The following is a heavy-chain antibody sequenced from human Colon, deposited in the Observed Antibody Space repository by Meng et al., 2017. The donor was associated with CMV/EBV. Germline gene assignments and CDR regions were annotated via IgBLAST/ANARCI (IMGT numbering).Heavy chain of an antibody. J-gene: IGHJ5*02. CDR3: ARDFGYTNSGTRVWFDP. D-gene: IGHD7-27*01. CDR2: INPNSGST. Sequence: ASVKVSCKASGYTFTDYYVHWVRQAPGQGLEWMAWINPNSGSTNYAQKFQGRVTMTRDTSISTAYMELNRLRFDDMAVYYCARDFGYTNSGTRVWFDPWGQGTLVTVSS. V-gene: IGHV1-2*02. CDR1: GYTFTDYY.